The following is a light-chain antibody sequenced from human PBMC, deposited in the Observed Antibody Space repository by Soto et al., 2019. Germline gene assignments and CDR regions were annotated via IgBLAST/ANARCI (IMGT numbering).Light chain of an antibody. Sequence: EIVLTQSPGTLSLSPGERATLSCRASQSVSSSYLAWYQQQPGQAPRLLIYGASSRATGIPDRFSGSGSGTDFTLTIRRLEPEDFAVYYCQQYGSSPLTFGGGTKVEI. CDR3: QQYGSSPLT. V-gene: IGKV3-20*01. CDR2: GAS. CDR1: QSVSSSY. J-gene: IGKJ4*01.